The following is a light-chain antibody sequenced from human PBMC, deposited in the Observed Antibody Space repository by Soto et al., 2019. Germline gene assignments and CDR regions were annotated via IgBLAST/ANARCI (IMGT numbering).Light chain of an antibody. V-gene: IGKV3-20*01. CDR2: GAS. Sequence: EIVLTQSPGTLSLSPGERATLSCRASQSVSSSYLAWYQQKPGQAPRLLIYGASSRVTGIPDRFSGSASGTDFTLTISRLEPEDFAVYYCQQYGSSPLFTFGHGTKVDI. CDR3: QQYGSSPLFT. J-gene: IGKJ3*01. CDR1: QSVSSSY.